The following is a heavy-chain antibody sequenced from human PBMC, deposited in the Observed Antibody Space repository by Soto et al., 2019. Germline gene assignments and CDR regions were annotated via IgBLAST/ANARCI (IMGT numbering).Heavy chain of an antibody. V-gene: IGHV3-33*01. Sequence: GGSLRLSCAASGFTFSSYGMHWVRQAPGKGLERVAVIWYDGSNKYYAKSVKSRFTISRDNSKNTLYLQINSLIAEDMAVYYCARVCLPYFYDSNGNLLFYYYYGMDVLGQGTTVTVSS. CDR2: IWYDGSNK. CDR1: GFTFSSYG. CDR3: ARVCLPYFYDSNGNLLFYYYYGMDV. D-gene: IGHD3-22*01. J-gene: IGHJ6*02.